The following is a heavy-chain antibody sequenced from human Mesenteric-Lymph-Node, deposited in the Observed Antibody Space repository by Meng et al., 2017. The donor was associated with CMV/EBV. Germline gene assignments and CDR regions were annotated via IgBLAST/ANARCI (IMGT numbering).Heavy chain of an antibody. Sequence: GESLKISCAASGFTFSSYAMSWVRQAPGKGLKWVSTISGSGGSTDYADSVKGRFTISRDNSKSTLYLQMNSLRVEDTAVYYCARDVMVASALEYSQHWGQGTLVTVSS. CDR2: ISGSGGST. V-gene: IGHV3-23*01. D-gene: IGHD2-15*01. J-gene: IGHJ1*01. CDR1: GFTFSSYA. CDR3: ARDVMVASALEYSQH.